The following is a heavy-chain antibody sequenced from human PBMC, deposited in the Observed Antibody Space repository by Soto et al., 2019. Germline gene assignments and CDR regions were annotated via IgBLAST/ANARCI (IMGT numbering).Heavy chain of an antibody. Sequence: QVQLVQSGAEVKKPGASVKVSCKASGYTFTGYYMHWVRQAPGQGLEWMGWINPNSGGTNYAQKLQGWVDMTRDTSISPAYMELSRLRSDDTAVYYCARDFGGDCSGGSCYPYNWFDPWGQGTLVTVSS. CDR1: GYTFTGYY. V-gene: IGHV1-2*04. D-gene: IGHD2-15*01. CDR2: INPNSGGT. J-gene: IGHJ5*02. CDR3: ARDFGGDCSGGSCYPYNWFDP.